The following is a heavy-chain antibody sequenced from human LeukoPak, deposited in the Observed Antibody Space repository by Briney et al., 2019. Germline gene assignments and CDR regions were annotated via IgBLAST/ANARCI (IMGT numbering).Heavy chain of an antibody. CDR2: ISSSGSTI. D-gene: IGHD5-18*01. Sequence: PGGSLRLSCAASGFTFSSYAMSWVRQAPGKGLEWVSYISSSGSTIYYADSVKGRFTISRDNAKNSLYLQMNSLRAEDTAVYYCATNTAMVPAPEYFQHWGQGTLVTVSS. J-gene: IGHJ1*01. CDR3: ATNTAMVPAPEYFQH. CDR1: GFTFSSYA. V-gene: IGHV3-48*04.